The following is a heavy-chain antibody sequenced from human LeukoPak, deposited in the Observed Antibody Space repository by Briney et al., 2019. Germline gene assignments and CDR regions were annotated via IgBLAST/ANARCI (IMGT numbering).Heavy chain of an antibody. CDR1: GASFTGYY. CDR3: ARLLPLQGGDV. CDR2: INHSGGT. D-gene: IGHD2-15*01. Sequence: PSETLSLTCAVYGASFTGYYWSWFRQPPGKGLEWIGEINHSGGTNYNPSLKSRATISLDTSNNQFSLKLSSVTAADTAVYYCARLLPLQGGDVWGQGTTVTVSS. V-gene: IGHV4-34*01. J-gene: IGHJ6*02.